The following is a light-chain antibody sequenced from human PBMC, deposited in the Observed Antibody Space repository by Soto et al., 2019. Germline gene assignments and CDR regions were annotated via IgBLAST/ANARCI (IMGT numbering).Light chain of an antibody. J-gene: IGLJ3*02. CDR3: SSYTSSSTQV. V-gene: IGLV2-14*01. CDR1: SSDVGAYNY. Sequence: QSVLTQPASVSGSPGQSITISCTGTSSDVGAYNYVSWYQQKPGTVPKLMIYEVSHRPSGVSNRFSGSKSGNTASLTISGLRAEDEADYYCSSYTSSSTQVFGGGTKLTVL. CDR2: EVS.